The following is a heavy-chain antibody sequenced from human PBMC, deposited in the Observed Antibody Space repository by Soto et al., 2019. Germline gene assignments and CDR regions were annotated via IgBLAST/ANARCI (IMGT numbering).Heavy chain of an antibody. CDR1: GFTVSSNY. CDR3: AREVGHGWFDP. Sequence: EVQLVESGGGLVQPGGSLRLSCAASGFTVSSNYMSWVRQAPGKGLEWVSVIYSGGSTYYADSVKARFTISRHNSQNTLYLQMNSLRAEDTAVYYCAREVGHGWFDPWGQGTLGTVSS. CDR2: IYSGGST. V-gene: IGHV3-53*04. J-gene: IGHJ5*02.